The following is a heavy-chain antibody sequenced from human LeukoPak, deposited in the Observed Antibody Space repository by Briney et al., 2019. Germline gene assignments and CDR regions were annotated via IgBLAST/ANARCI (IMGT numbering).Heavy chain of an antibody. CDR2: IIPIFGTA. D-gene: IGHD6-13*01. CDR1: GGTFISYA. V-gene: IGHV1-69*13. J-gene: IGHJ4*02. CDR3: AYSSSWYRFDY. Sequence: ASVKVSCKASGGTFISYAISWVRQAPGQGLEWMGGIIPIFGTANNAQKFQGRVTITADESTSTAYMELSSLRSEDTAVYYCAYSSSWYRFDYWGQGTLVTVSS.